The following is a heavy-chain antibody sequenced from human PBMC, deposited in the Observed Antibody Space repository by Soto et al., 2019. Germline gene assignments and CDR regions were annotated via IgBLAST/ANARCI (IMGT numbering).Heavy chain of an antibody. CDR2: IIPIFGTT. D-gene: IGHD2-2*01. J-gene: IGHJ6*02. CDR3: AVRVVVVPASKDPILDGMDV. CDR1: GGTFSSYA. V-gene: IGHV1-69*13. Sequence: GASVKVSCKASGGTFSSYAISWVRQAPGQGXEWMGGIIPIFGTTNYAQKFQGRVTITADESTSTAYMELSSLRSEDTAVYYCAVRVVVVPASKDPILDGMDVWGQGTTVTVSS.